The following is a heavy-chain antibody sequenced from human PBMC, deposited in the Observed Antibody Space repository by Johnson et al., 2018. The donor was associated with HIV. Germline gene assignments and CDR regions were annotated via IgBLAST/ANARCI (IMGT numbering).Heavy chain of an antibody. Sequence: VQLVESGGGLVQPGGSLRLSCAASGFTVNSNYMSWVRQAPGKGLEWVSVIYSGGSTYYADSVKGRFTISRDNSKNTRYLQMNSLRAEDTAVYYWSSDGAQQLARDAFDIWGQGTMVTVSS. D-gene: IGHD6-13*01. CDR2: IYSGGST. CDR3: SSDGAQQLARDAFDI. V-gene: IGHV3-66*02. J-gene: IGHJ3*02. CDR1: GFTVNSNY.